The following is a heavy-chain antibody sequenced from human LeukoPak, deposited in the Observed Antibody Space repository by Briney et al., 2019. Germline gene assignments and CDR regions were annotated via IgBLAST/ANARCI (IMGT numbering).Heavy chain of an antibody. Sequence: SETLSLTCTVSGGSISSSSYYWGWIRQPPGKGLEWIGSIYYSGSTNYNPSLKSRVTISVDTSKNQFSLKLSSVTAADTAVYYCARQPNWNDVYGEFDYWGQGTLVTVSS. D-gene: IGHD1-1*01. V-gene: IGHV4-39*01. J-gene: IGHJ4*02. CDR3: ARQPNWNDVYGEFDY. CDR2: IYYSGST. CDR1: GGSISSSSYY.